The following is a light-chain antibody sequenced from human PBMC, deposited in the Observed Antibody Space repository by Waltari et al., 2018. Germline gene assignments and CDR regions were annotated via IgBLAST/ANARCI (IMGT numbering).Light chain of an antibody. CDR3: QVWHAAIDPGV. Sequence: SYVLTQPPSVSVAPGETARVTCGGGNIGSYSVPWYQQKPGQAPVRVSRYDTARPSGIPERFAGTNSANTATLTISRVEAGDEANYYCQVWHAAIDPGVFGTGTEVTV. CDR2: YDT. J-gene: IGLJ1*01. V-gene: IGLV3-21*04. CDR1: NIGSYS.